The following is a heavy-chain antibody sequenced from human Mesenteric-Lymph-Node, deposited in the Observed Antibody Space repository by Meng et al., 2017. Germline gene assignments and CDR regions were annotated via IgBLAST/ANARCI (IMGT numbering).Heavy chain of an antibody. CDR2: INTNNGNP. V-gene: IGHV7-4-1*02. J-gene: IGHJ4*02. D-gene: IGHD3-22*01. CDR1: GYTFTCYA. CDR3: ARDNYDTASRFDY. Sequence: QVQLLESGSVLKEPGSSVKVSSKASGYTFTCYAIKWLRQAPGQGPEWMGWINTNNGNPTYAQGFTGRFVFSLDTSVSTAYVQISSLKVEDTAMYYCARDNYDTASRFDYWGQGTLVTVSS.